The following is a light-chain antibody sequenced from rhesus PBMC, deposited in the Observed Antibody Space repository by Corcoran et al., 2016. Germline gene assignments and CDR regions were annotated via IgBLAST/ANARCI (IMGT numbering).Light chain of an antibody. J-gene: IGKJ3*01. CDR1: QGIRNY. CDR2: DAS. Sequence: DIQMTQSPSSLSASVGDRVTITCRASQGIRNYLAWYQQQPGKAPKLLIYDASTSQTGVPSKFSGSGSGTDFTLTINSLQPEDFATYFCQQHSDYPFTFGPGTKLDIK. V-gene: IGKV1-25*01. CDR3: QQHSDYPFT.